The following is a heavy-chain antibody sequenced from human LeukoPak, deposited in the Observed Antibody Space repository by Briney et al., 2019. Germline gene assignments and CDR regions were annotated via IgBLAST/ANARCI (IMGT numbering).Heavy chain of an antibody. Sequence: GGSLRLSCAASGFTFSSYGMHWGRQAPGKGRERVAFIRCDGSNKYYVDSVKGRFTISRDNSKNTLYLQMNSLRAEDTAMYYCAKDPYSYGSYFDYWGQGTLVTVSS. CDR3: AKDPYSYGSYFDY. CDR2: IRCDGSNK. D-gene: IGHD5-18*01. V-gene: IGHV3-30*02. J-gene: IGHJ4*02. CDR1: GFTFSSYG.